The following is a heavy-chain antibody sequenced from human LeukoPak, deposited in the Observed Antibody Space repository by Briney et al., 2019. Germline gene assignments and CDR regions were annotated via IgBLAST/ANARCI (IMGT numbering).Heavy chain of an antibody. D-gene: IGHD5-18*01. CDR1: GFTFSTYG. CDR3: AREWSGYSFDY. CDR2: ISNDGTIK. Sequence: GGSLRLSCAASGFTFSTYGMHWVCQAPGKGLEWVAVISNDGTIKYYADSVTGRFTVSRDNSRNTVYLQMNSLRAEDTAVYYCAREWSGYSFDYWGQGALVAVSS. V-gene: IGHV3-30*03. J-gene: IGHJ4*02.